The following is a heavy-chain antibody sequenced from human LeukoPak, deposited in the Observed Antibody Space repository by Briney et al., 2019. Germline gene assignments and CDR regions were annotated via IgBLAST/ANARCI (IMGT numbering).Heavy chain of an antibody. CDR2: ISSSSSYI. CDR1: GFTFSSYS. V-gene: IGHV3-21*01. CDR3: ARDPSSLRDSFDY. Sequence: GGSLRLSCAASGFTFSSYSMNWVRQAPGKGLEWVSSISSSSSYIYYADSVKGRFTISRDNVKNSLYLQMNSLRAEDTAVYYCARDPSSLRDSFDYWGQGTVVTVSS. J-gene: IGHJ4*02. D-gene: IGHD6-6*01.